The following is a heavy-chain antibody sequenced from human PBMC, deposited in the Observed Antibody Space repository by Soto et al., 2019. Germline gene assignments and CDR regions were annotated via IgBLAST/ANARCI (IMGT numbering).Heavy chain of an antibody. Sequence: SETLSLTCTVSGGSISRYYWSWIRQPPGKGLEWIGYIFYSGTTNYNPSLKSRVTISVDTSKNQFSLKLRSVTAADTAVYYCTRTFTILCSDWSYNDYWGQGTLVTVS. D-gene: IGHD6-19*01. CDR1: GGSISRYY. V-gene: IGHV4-59*01. CDR2: IFYSGTT. J-gene: IGHJ4*02. CDR3: TRTFTILCSDWSYNDY.